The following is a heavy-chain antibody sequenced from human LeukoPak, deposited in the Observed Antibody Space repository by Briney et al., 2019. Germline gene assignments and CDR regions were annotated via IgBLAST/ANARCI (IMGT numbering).Heavy chain of an antibody. V-gene: IGHV3-23*01. J-gene: IGHJ4*02. CDR2: ISGSGGST. CDR1: GFTFSSYA. CDR3: ARGRVGIGITIFGIDY. Sequence: GGSLRLSCAASGFTFSSYAMSWVRQAPGKGLEWVSAISGSGGSTYYADSVKGRFTISRDNSKNTLYLQMNSPRAEDTAVYYCARGRVGIGITIFGIDYWGRGTLVTVSS. D-gene: IGHD3-3*01.